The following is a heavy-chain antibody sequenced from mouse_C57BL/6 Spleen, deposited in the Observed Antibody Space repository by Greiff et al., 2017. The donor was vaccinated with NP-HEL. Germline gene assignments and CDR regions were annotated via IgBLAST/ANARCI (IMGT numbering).Heavy chain of an antibody. D-gene: IGHD1-1*01. Sequence: EVKLMESGGGLVKPGGSLKLSCAASGFTFSDYGMHWVRQAPEKGLEWVAYISSGSSTIYYADTVKGRFTISRDNAKNTLFLQMTSLRSEDTAMYYCARGYYGSSYWFAYWSQGTLVTVSA. J-gene: IGHJ3*01. CDR1: GFTFSDYG. CDR3: ARGYYGSSYWFAY. CDR2: ISSGSSTI. V-gene: IGHV5-17*01.